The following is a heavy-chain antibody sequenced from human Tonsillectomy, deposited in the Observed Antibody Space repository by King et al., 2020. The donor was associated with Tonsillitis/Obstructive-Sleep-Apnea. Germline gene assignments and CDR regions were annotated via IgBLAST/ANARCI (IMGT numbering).Heavy chain of an antibody. CDR2: ISGSGGST. Sequence: VQLVESGGGLVQPGGSLRPSCAASGFTFSSYAMSWVRQAPGKGLEWVSGISGSGGSTYYADSVKVRFTISRDNSKNTLYLQMNNLRAEDTAVYYFAKDPPRGGVTGGRAFEIWGQGTMVTVSS. CDR1: GFTFSSYA. J-gene: IGHJ3*02. V-gene: IGHV3-23*04. D-gene: IGHD3-16*01. CDR3: AKDPPRGGVTGGRAFEI.